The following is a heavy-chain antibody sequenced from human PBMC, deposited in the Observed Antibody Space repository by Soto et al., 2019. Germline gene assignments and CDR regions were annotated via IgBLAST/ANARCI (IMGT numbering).Heavy chain of an antibody. Sequence: QVQLQESGPGLVKPSQTLSLTCTVSGGSINSGGYSWSWIRQQPGKGPERIGYIYYSGSTSYNPSLKSRVTISVDTSKNQCSLKLSSVTAADTAVYYCARVVNDAFDICGQVTMVTVSS. J-gene: IGHJ3*02. V-gene: IGHV4-31*03. CDR1: GGSINSGGYS. CDR3: ARVVNDAFDI. D-gene: IGHD2-21*01. CDR2: IYYSGST.